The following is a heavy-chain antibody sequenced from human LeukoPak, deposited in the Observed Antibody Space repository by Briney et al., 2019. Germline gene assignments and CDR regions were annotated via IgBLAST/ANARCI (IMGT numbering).Heavy chain of an antibody. D-gene: IGHD5-18*01. CDR2: MNPNSGNT. V-gene: IGHV1-8*02. CDR1: GGTFSSYA. CDR3: ARAGYKENWFDP. J-gene: IGHJ5*02. Sequence: SVKVSCKASGGTFSSYAISWVRQATGQGLEWMGWMNPNSGNTGYAQKFQGRVTMTRNTSISTAYMELSSLRSEDTAVYYCARAGYKENWFDPWGQGTLVTVSS.